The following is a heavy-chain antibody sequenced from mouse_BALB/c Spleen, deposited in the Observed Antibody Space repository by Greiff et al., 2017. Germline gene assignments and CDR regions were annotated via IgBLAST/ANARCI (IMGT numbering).Heavy chain of an antibody. D-gene: IGHD1-1*01. Sequence: QVQLQQSGAELVRPGTSVKVSCKASGYAFTNYLIEWVKQRPGQGLEWIGVINPGSGGTNYNEKFKGKATLTADKSSSTAYMQLSSLTSDDSAVYFCARDGSSYSDYWGQGTTLTVSA. CDR3: ARDGSSYSDY. CDR2: INPGSGGT. J-gene: IGHJ2*01. CDR1: GYAFTNYL. V-gene: IGHV1-54*01.